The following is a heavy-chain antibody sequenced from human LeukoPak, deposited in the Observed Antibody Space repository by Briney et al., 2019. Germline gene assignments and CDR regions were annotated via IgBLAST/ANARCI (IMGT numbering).Heavy chain of an antibody. J-gene: IGHJ4*02. CDR2: ILYDGSNK. CDR1: GFTFSDYY. CDR3: ARGGHVRLYDSPNAFEY. D-gene: IGHD3-22*01. Sequence: GGSLRLSCAASGFTFSDYYMSWIRQAPGKGLEWVAVILYDGSNKYYADSVKGRFTISRDNSKNTLYLQMNSLRAEDTAVYYCARGGHVRLYDSPNAFEYWGQGTLVTVSS. V-gene: IGHV3-30*03.